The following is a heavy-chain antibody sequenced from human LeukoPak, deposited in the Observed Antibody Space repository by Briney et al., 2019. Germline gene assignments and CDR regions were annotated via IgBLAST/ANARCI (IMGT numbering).Heavy chain of an antibody. V-gene: IGHV4-34*01. Sequence: PSETLSLTCAVYGGSFSGYYWSWIRQPPGKGLEWIGEINHSGSTNYNPSLKSRVTISVDTSKNQFSLKLSSVTAADTAVYYCARGRPLKARGIAAAGPGGWFDPWGQGTLVTVSS. D-gene: IGHD6-13*01. CDR2: INHSGST. CDR3: ARGRPLKARGIAAAGPGGWFDP. J-gene: IGHJ5*02. CDR1: GGSFSGYY.